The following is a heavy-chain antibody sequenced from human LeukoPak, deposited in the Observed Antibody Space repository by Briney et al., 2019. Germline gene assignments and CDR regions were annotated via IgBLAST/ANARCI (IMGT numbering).Heavy chain of an antibody. CDR3: ASHEYGSGSYYPGSV. D-gene: IGHD3-10*01. J-gene: IGHJ6*04. CDR2: IYYSGST. V-gene: IGHV4-39*01. Sequence: SETLSLTCAVSGGSFSGYYWSCIRQPPGKGLEWIGSIYYSGSTYYNPSLKSRVTISVDTSKNQFSLKLSSVTAADTAVYYGASHEYGSGSYYPGSVWGKGTTVTISS. CDR1: GGSFSGYY.